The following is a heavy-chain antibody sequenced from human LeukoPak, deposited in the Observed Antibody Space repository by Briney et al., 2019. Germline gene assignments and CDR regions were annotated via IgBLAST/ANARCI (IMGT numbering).Heavy chain of an antibody. Sequence: PGGSLRLSCAASGFTFSSNSMSWVRQAPGEGLEWVSAISGSGGSTFYADSVKGRSTISRDNSKNTLYLQINNLRAEDTAVYYCAKRLAQTKGFDYWGQGTLVTVSS. D-gene: IGHD2-21*01. CDR3: AKRLAQTKGFDY. CDR1: GFTFSSNS. J-gene: IGHJ4*02. CDR2: ISGSGGST. V-gene: IGHV3-23*01.